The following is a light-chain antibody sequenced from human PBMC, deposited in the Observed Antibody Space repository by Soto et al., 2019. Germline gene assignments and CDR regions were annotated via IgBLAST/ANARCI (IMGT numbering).Light chain of an antibody. V-gene: IGLV9-49*01. CDR2: VGTGGIVG. J-gene: IGLJ2*01. CDR3: GADDGSGSNFV. CDR1: SAYSYYR. Sequence: QSVLTQPPSASASLGASVTLTCTLSSAYSYYRVDWYQQRPGEGPRFVMRVGTGGIVGSKGYGVPDRFSVLGSGLNRYLTIKNIQAEDESDFHCGADDGSGSNFVFGGGTKLTVL.